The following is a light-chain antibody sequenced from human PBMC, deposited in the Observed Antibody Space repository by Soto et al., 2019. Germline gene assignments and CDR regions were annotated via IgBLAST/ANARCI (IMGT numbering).Light chain of an antibody. CDR3: QVWASTAELFV. Sequence: SKALTQPPSVSVAAGQTAKITSGGGKIGSKIVRWYKQRPGQAPVAVVFDATDRPSGIPDRISASRSGDTATLTISRVDGGDEADYYCQVWASTAELFVFGSGTKVTVL. V-gene: IGLV3-21*02. CDR1: KIGSKI. CDR2: DAT. J-gene: IGLJ1*01.